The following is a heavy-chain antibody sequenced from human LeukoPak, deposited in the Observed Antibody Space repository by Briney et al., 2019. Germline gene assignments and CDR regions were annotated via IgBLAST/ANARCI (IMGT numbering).Heavy chain of an antibody. Sequence: QPGGSLRLSCAASGFTCRRYDMSGVRQAPGKGREGVSAIRGNGESTYYGDSVKGRFTISRHNSKNTLYLQMNSLRCEDTAVYYCALYCSGGSCYSMGGAFDIWGQGTVVTVSS. D-gene: IGHD2-15*01. CDR2: IRGNGEST. V-gene: IGHV3-23*01. CDR3: ALYCSGGSCYSMGGAFDI. CDR1: GFTCRRYD. J-gene: IGHJ3*02.